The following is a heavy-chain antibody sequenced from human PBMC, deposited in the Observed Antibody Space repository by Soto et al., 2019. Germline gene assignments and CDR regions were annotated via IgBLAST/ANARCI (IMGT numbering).Heavy chain of an antibody. J-gene: IGHJ4*02. CDR1: GGSISSYY. Sequence: SETLSLTCTVSGGSISSYYWSWIRQPPGKGLEWIGYIYYSGSTNYNPSLKSRVTISVDTSKNQFSLKLSSVTAADTAVYYCARSMVRGVLTYWGQGTLVTVPS. CDR2: IYYSGST. D-gene: IGHD3-10*01. CDR3: ARSMVRGVLTY. V-gene: IGHV4-59*01.